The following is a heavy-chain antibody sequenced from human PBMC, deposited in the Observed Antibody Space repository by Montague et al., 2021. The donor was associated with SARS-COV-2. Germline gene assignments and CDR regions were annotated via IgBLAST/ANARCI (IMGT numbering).Heavy chain of an antibody. CDR1: GFAFRNYA. Sequence: SLRLSCAASGFAFRNYAMSWVRQAPGKGLEWVSAITGSGSNTYYADSMKGRFTIFRDNSRSTLYLQINSLRAEDTAVYYCARQNWNDGGDHWGQGTLVTVSS. V-gene: IGHV3-23*01. CDR3: ARQNWNDGGDH. J-gene: IGHJ4*02. CDR2: ITGSGSNT. D-gene: IGHD1-1*01.